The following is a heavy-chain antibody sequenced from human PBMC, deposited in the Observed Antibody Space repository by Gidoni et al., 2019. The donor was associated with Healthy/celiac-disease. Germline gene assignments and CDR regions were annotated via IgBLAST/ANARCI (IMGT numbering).Heavy chain of an antibody. CDR3: ARGTPRTGIVVVVASTRNNWFDP. D-gene: IGHD2-15*01. V-gene: IGHV4-34*01. CDR1: GGSFSGSY. Sequence: QVQLQQWGAGLLKPSETLSLTCAVDGGSFSGSYCSWIRQPPGKGLEWIGEINHSGSTNYNPSLKSRVTISVDTSKNQFSLKLSSVTAADTAVYYCARGTPRTGIVVVVASTRNNWFDPWGQGTLVTVSS. CDR2: INHSGST. J-gene: IGHJ5*02.